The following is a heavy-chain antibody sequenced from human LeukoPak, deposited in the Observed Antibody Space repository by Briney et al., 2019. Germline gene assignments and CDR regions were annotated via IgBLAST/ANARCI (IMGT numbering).Heavy chain of an antibody. Sequence: SSETLSLTCTVSGGSISSYYWSWIRQPPGKGLEWIGYSHYSGSTKYNPSLKGRVTISVDTSKNQLSLTLSSVTAADTAIYYCAEGGELDGAFDLWGQGTMVTVSS. J-gene: IGHJ3*01. CDR3: AEGGELDGAFDL. V-gene: IGHV4-59*01. CDR1: GGSISSYY. D-gene: IGHD3-16*01. CDR2: SHYSGST.